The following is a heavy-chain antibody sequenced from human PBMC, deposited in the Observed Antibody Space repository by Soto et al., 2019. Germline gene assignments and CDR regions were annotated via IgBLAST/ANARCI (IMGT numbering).Heavy chain of an antibody. V-gene: IGHV1-69*13. J-gene: IGHJ6*02. CDR3: ARDDYYGSGRHYYYGMDV. Sequence: SVKVSCKASGGTFSSYAISWVRQAPGQGLEWMGGIIPIFGTANYAQKFQGRVTVTADESTSTAYMELSSLRSEDTAVYYCARDDYYGSGRHYYYGMDVWGQGTTVTVSS. CDR1: GGTFSSYA. CDR2: IIPIFGTA. D-gene: IGHD3-10*01.